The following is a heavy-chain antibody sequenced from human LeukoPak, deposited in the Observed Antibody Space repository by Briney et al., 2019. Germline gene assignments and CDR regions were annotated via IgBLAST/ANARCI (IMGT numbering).Heavy chain of an antibody. CDR1: GFTFSDYY. CDR2: ISSSSSYT. V-gene: IGHV3-11*05. CDR3: AREPATGYIVAFDI. Sequence: GRSLRLSCAASGFTFSDYYMSWIRQAPGKGQGWVLYISSSSSYTNYADSVKGRFTISRDNAKNSLYLQMNSLRAEDTAVYYCAREPATGYIVAFDIWGQGTMGTVS. J-gene: IGHJ3*02. D-gene: IGHD1-1*01.